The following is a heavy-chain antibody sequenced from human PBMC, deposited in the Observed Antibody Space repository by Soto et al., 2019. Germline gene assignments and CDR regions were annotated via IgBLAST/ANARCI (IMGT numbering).Heavy chain of an antibody. CDR1: GGSFSGYY. J-gene: IGHJ5*02. CDR3: ARGLKQTQWLVLRNWFAP. V-gene: IGHV4-34*01. CDR2: INHSGST. D-gene: IGHD6-19*01. Sequence: PSETLSLTCAVYGGSFSGYYWSWIRQPPGKGLEWIGEINHSGSTNYNPSLKSRVTISVDTSKNQFSLKLSSVTAADTAVYYCARGLKQTQWLVLRNWFAPWGQGTLVTVSS.